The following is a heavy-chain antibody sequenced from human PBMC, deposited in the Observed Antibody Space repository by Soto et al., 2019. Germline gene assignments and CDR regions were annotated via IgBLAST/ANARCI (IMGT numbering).Heavy chain of an antibody. D-gene: IGHD6-19*01. Sequence: SGGSLRLSCAASGFTFSSYNMIWVRQAPGKGLEWVSYISSRSKHVYYADSVKGRFTISRDNAKNSLYLEMNSLRVEDAAVYYCARVIAVSNPSDPWGQGTLVTVSS. CDR1: GFTFSSYN. CDR3: ARVIAVSNPSDP. J-gene: IGHJ5*02. V-gene: IGHV3-21*01. CDR2: ISSRSKHV.